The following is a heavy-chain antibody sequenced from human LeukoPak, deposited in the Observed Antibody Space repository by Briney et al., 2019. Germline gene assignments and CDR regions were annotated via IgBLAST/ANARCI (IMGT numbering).Heavy chain of an antibody. Sequence: GGSLRLSCTASGFTLNNDAMSWVRQAPGKGLEWVSAISGGDTYYAGSVKGRFTISRDNTKNSLYLHMNSLRAEDTAVYYCAELGITMIGGVWGKGTTVTISS. D-gene: IGHD3-10*02. V-gene: IGHV3-23*01. CDR1: GFTLNNDA. CDR2: ISGGDT. J-gene: IGHJ6*04. CDR3: AELGITMIGGV.